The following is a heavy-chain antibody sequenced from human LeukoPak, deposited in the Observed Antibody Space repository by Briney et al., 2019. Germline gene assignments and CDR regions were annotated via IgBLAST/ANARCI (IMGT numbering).Heavy chain of an antibody. V-gene: IGHV1-2*02. Sequence: ASVKVSCKSSGFTFTDHYLHWVRQGPGQGLEWMGYIGPHSTFTSSPQEFQGRVTMTTDTSASTAYMELRSLRADDTAVYYCARDRLDIVTPILFDYWGQGTLVTVSS. CDR2: IGPHSTFT. J-gene: IGHJ4*02. CDR1: GFTFTDHY. CDR3: ARDRLDIVTPILFDY. D-gene: IGHD5-12*01.